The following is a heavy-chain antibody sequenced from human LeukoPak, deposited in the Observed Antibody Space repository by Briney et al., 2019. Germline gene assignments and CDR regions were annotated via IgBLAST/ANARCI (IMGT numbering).Heavy chain of an antibody. CDR3: ARDHRYGSGSYYFDY. CDR2: IRYDGSNK. CDR1: GFTFSSYG. V-gene: IGHV3-30*02. Sequence: GGSPRLSCAASGFTFSSYGMHWVRQAPGKGLEWVAFIRYDGSNKYYADSVKGRFTISRDNSKNTLYLQMNSLRAEDTAVYYCARDHRYGSGSYYFDYWGQGTLVTVSS. J-gene: IGHJ4*02. D-gene: IGHD3-10*01.